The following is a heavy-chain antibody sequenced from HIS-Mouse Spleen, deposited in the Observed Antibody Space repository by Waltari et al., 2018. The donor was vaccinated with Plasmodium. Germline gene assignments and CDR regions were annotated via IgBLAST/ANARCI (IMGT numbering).Heavy chain of an antibody. CDR2: KSYDGSNK. D-gene: IGHD2-15*01. V-gene: IGHV3-30-3*01. CDR3: ARDRRLAFDY. J-gene: IGHJ4*02. Sequence: QVQLVESGGGVVQPGRSLRLSCAASGSTFKSYAMHWVRQAPGNGLEWVAIKSYDGSNKYYAGSVKGRFTISRDNSKNTLYLQMNSLRAEDTAVYYCARDRRLAFDYWGQGTLVTVSS. CDR1: GSTFKSYA.